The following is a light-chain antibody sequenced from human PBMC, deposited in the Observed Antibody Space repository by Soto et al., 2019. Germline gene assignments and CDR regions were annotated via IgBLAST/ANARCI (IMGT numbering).Light chain of an antibody. CDR2: DAS. V-gene: IGKV3-11*01. CDR3: QQRSNWPPLT. Sequence: EIVLTQSPATLSLSPGKRATLSCRASQSVSSYLAWYQQKPGQAPRLLIYDASNRATGIPARFSGSGSGTDLTLTISSLEPEDFAVYYCQQRSNWPPLTFGGGTKVEIK. CDR1: QSVSSY. J-gene: IGKJ4*01.